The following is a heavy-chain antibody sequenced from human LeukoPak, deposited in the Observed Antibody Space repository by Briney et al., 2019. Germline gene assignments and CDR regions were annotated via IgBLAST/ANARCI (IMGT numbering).Heavy chain of an antibody. CDR2: ISSSSSYI. Sequence: GGSLRLSCAASGFIFSTFAMGWVRQAPGKGLEWVSSISSSSSYIYYADSVKGRFTISRGNAKNSLYLQMNSLRAEDTAVYYCARDTAMVSAFDYWGQGTLVTVSS. J-gene: IGHJ4*02. D-gene: IGHD5-18*01. CDR3: ARDTAMVSAFDY. V-gene: IGHV3-21*01. CDR1: GFIFSTFA.